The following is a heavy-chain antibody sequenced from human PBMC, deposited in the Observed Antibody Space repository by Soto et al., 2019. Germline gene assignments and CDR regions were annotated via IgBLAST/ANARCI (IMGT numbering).Heavy chain of an antibody. V-gene: IGHV3-30*18. D-gene: IGHD3-22*01. CDR2: ISYDGSNK. CDR1: GFTFSSYG. Sequence: GGSLRLSCAASGFTFSSYGMHWVRQAPGKGLEWVAVISYDGSNKYYADSVKGRFTISRDNSKNTLYLQMNSLRAEDTAVYYCAKDGGSSGYYFPYYYYGTDVWGQGTTVTVSS. CDR3: AKDGGSSGYYFPYYYYGTDV. J-gene: IGHJ6*02.